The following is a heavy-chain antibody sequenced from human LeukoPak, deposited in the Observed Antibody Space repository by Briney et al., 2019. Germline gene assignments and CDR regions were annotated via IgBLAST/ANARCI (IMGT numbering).Heavy chain of an antibody. V-gene: IGHV1-69*01. CDR1: ADSFTKYS. CDR2: IAPMFDKA. CDR3: AREVIVHHPAFGD. D-gene: IGHD2-21*01. J-gene: IGHJ1*01. Sequence: SVKVSCTTSADSFTKYSISWVRHAPGQGLEWMGDIAPMFDKANYAQKFRGRVTMTADQSTSTVYMELSSLEADDTVIYYCAREVIVHHPAFGDWGQGTQVTVSS.